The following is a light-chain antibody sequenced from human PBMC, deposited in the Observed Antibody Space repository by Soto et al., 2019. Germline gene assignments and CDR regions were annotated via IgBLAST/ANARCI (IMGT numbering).Light chain of an antibody. Sequence: QSVLTQPASVSGSPGQSITISCTGASRDVGAYNYVSWYQQHPGKAPKLMIYDVSNRPSGVSNRFSGSKSGYTAALTISGLQAEDEADYYCSSYAASSTLVFGGWTKLTVL. CDR3: SSYAASSTLV. V-gene: IGLV2-14*01. CDR1: SRDVGAYNY. CDR2: DVS. J-gene: IGLJ2*01.